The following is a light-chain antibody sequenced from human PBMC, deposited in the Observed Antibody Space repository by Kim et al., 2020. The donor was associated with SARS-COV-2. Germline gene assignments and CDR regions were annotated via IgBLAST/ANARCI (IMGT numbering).Light chain of an antibody. V-gene: IGKV1-33*01. CDR1: QDISNY. Sequence: GSVGDRGTITCQASQDISNYLNWYQQKPGKAPNRLIYDASNLESGVTSRFSGSGSGTDFTFIISSLQPEDIATYYCQQYDNRPITFGQGTRLEIK. CDR2: DAS. CDR3: QQYDNRPIT. J-gene: IGKJ5*01.